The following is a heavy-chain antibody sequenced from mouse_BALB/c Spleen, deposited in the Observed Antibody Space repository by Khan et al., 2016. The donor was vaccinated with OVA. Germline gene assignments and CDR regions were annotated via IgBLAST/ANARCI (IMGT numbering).Heavy chain of an antibody. V-gene: IGHV1-7*01. CDR1: GYTFTSYW. CDR3: ARDRIDY. J-gene: IGHJ2*01. Sequence: QVHVKQSGAELAKPGASVKMSCTASGYTFTSYWMHWIKQRPGQGLEWIGYINPTSGYTDYNQKFKDKATLTADKSSSTAYMKLSSLTSDDSAVYYCARDRIDYWGQGTALTVSS. CDR2: INPTSGYT.